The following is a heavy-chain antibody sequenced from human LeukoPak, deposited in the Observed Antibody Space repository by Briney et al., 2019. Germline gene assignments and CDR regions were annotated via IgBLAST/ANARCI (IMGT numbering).Heavy chain of an antibody. D-gene: IGHD1-26*01. CDR1: GFTFGTYS. V-gene: IGHV3-23*01. J-gene: IGHJ4*02. CDR3: AKDRGPGNYYWDY. Sequence: GGSLRPSCAAPGFTFGTYSMNWGRPAPGEGVGWVSTIGGSGVTTYYADSVKGRFTISRDNSKNTLYLQVNSLRVEDSAVYYCAKDRGPGNYYWDYWGQGTLVTVSS. CDR2: IGGSGVTT.